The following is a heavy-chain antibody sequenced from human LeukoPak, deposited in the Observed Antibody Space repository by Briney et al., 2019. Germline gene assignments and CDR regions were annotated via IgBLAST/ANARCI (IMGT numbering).Heavy chain of an antibody. CDR2: ISGSGGST. V-gene: IGHV3-23*01. CDR3: ANTGLGAFPLNYDSSGYPDY. J-gene: IGHJ4*02. D-gene: IGHD3-22*01. CDR1: GFTFSSYA. Sequence: GGSLRLSCAASGFTFSSYAMSWVRQAPGKGLEWVSAISGSGGSTYYADSVKGRFTISRDNSKNTLYLQMNSLRAEDTAVYYCANTGLGAFPLNYDSSGYPDYWGQGTLVTVSS.